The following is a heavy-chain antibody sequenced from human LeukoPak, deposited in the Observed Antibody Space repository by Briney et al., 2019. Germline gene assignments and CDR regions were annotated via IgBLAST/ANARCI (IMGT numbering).Heavy chain of an antibody. CDR3: ALGGGQQLNGGFDY. Sequence: PSETLSLTYTVSGGSISSGGYYWSWIRQHPGKGLEWIGYIYYSGSTYYNPSLKSRVTISVDTSKNQFSLKLSSVTAADTAVYYCALGGGQQLNGGFDYWGQGTLVTVSS. CDR2: IYYSGST. CDR1: GGSISSGGYY. J-gene: IGHJ4*02. V-gene: IGHV4-31*03. D-gene: IGHD6-13*01.